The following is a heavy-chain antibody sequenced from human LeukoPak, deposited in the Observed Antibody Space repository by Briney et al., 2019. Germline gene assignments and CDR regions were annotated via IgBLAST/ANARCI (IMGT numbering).Heavy chain of an antibody. V-gene: IGHV3-21*01. CDR1: GFTFSSYS. D-gene: IGHD1-7*01. CDR3: ARDRSWNYGNDAFDI. CDR2: ISSSSSYI. J-gene: IGHJ3*02. Sequence: GGSLRLSCAASGFTFSSYSMNWVRQAPGKGLEWVSSISSSSSYIYYADSVKGRFTISRDNAKNSLYLQMNSLRAEDTAVYYCARDRSWNYGNDAFDIWGQGTMVTVSS.